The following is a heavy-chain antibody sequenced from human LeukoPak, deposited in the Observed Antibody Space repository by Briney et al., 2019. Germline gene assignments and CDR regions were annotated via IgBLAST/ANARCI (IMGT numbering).Heavy chain of an antibody. V-gene: IGHV4-61*02. CDR2: IYTSGST. D-gene: IGHD6-13*01. CDR1: GGSISSGSYY. J-gene: IGHJ4*02. CDR3: ASEAAAGGLDY. Sequence: PSETLSLTCTVSGGSISSGSYYWSWIRQPAGKGPEWIGRIYTSGSTNYNPSLKSRVTISVDTSKNQFSLKLSSVTAADTAVYYCASEAAAGGLDYWGQGTLVTVSS.